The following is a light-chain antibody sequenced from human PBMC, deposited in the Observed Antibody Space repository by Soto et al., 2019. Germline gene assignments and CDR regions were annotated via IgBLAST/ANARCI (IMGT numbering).Light chain of an antibody. CDR1: STDVGSHNH. J-gene: IGLJ2*01. CDR3: SSYTTNNTVV. Sequence: QSALTQAASVSESPGQSISLSCGGTSTDVGSHNHVSWYQQHPGKAPKLIIFEVNNRPSGVSHRFSGSKSGNTASLTISDLQGEDEADYYCSSYTTNNTVVFGGGTKVTVL. CDR2: EVN. V-gene: IGLV2-14*01.